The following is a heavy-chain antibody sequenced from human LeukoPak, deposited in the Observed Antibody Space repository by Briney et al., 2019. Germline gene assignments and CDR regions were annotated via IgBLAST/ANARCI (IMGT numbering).Heavy chain of an antibody. J-gene: IGHJ4*02. V-gene: IGHV3-23*01. Sequence: GSLRLSCVASGFTFSSYAMSWVRQAPGKGLEWVSTLSGSGGSTYYADSVKGRFTISGDESKNTLSLQMNSLRPEDTAVYYCAKNAAGIVLMIYAPLDSWGQGTLVTVSS. D-gene: IGHD2-8*01. CDR1: GFTFSSYA. CDR2: LSGSGGST. CDR3: AKNAAGIVLMIYAPLDS.